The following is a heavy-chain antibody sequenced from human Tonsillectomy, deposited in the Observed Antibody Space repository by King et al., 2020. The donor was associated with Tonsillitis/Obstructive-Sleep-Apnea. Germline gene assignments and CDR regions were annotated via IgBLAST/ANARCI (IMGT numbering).Heavy chain of an antibody. CDR2: INHSGST. Sequence: VQLQQWGAGLLKPSETLSLTCAVYGGSFSGYYWSWIRQPPGKGLEWIGEINHSGSTNYNPSLKSRVTISVDTSKNQFSLKLSSVTAADTAVYYCARGEDVWSGPHDYWGQGTLVTVSS. J-gene: IGHJ4*02. CDR3: ARGEDVWSGPHDY. CDR1: GGSFSGYY. D-gene: IGHD3-3*01. V-gene: IGHV4-34*01.